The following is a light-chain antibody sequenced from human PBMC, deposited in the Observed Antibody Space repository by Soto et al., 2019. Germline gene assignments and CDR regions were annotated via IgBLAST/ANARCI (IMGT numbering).Light chain of an antibody. CDR1: SSDVGGYNY. CDR3: SSFTSSITFV. V-gene: IGLV2-14*01. J-gene: IGLJ1*01. CDR2: DVS. Sequence: LTQPASVSGSPGQSFTISCTGTSSDVGGYNYVSWYQQHPGKAPKLMIYDVSNRPSGVSNRFSGSKSGNTASLTISGLQAEDEADYYCSSFTSSITFVFGTGTKVTVL.